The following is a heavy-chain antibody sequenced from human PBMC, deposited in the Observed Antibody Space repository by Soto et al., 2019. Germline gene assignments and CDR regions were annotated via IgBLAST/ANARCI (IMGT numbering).Heavy chain of an antibody. J-gene: IGHJ6*02. CDR2: MSANNGNT. CDR3: ARGRPAYYYGMDV. Sequence: ASVKVSCKASGYTFTSYDINWVRQATGQGLEWMGWMSANNGNTNYAQKLQGRVTMTTDTSTSTAYMELRSLRSDDTAVYYCARGRPAYYYGMDVWGQGTTVTVSS. V-gene: IGHV1-18*01. CDR1: GYTFTSYD.